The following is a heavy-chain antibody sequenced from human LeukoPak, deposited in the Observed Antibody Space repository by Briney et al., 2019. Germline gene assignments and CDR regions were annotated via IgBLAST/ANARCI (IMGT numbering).Heavy chain of an antibody. D-gene: IGHD6-19*01. CDR2: VYHSGST. Sequence: SETLSLTCSVSGASISSSYYYWGWIRQPPGKGLEWIGSVYHSGSTYYNPSLKSRVTISVDTSKNQFSLKLSSVTAADTAVYYCARHGGYSSGWPSVDYWGQGTLVTVSS. CDR1: GASISSSYYY. J-gene: IGHJ4*02. V-gene: IGHV4-39*01. CDR3: ARHGGYSSGWPSVDY.